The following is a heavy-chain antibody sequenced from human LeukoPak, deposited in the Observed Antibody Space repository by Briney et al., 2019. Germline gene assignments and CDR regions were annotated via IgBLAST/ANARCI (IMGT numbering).Heavy chain of an antibody. CDR2: IIPTFGTT. Sequence: GSSVKVSCKASGGTFSSYAISWVRQAPGQGLEWMGGIIPTFGTTNYAQKFQGRVTITADESTGTAYMELSSLRSEDTAVYYCARHLGGYYYYYMDVWGKGTTVTVSS. J-gene: IGHJ6*03. D-gene: IGHD3-16*01. CDR3: ARHLGGYYYYYMDV. V-gene: IGHV1-69*01. CDR1: GGTFSSYA.